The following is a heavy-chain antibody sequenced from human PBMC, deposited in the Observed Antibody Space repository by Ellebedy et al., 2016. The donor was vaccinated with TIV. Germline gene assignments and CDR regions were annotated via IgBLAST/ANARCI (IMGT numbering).Heavy chain of an antibody. D-gene: IGHD5-12*01. CDR3: ARLGDSGYDHYYSYYMDV. CDR1: GYSFTSYW. J-gene: IGHJ6*03. V-gene: IGHV5-51*01. Sequence: EESLKISCKGSGYSFTSYWIGWVRQMPGKGLEWMGIIYPGDSDTRYSPSFQGQVTISADKSISTAYLQWSSLKASDTAMYYCARLGDSGYDHYYSYYMDVWGKGTTVTVSS. CDR2: IYPGDSDT.